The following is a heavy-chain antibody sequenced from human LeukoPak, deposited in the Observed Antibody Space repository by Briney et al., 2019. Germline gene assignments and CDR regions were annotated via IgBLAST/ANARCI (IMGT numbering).Heavy chain of an antibody. Sequence: SETLSLTCAVYGGSFSGYYWSWLRQPPGKGLEWIGEINHSGSTNYNPSLKSRVTISVDTSKNQFSLKLSSVTAADTAVYYCARRTSMVRGVIGFYYYYMDVWGKGTTVTISS. D-gene: IGHD3-10*01. CDR1: GGSFSGYY. J-gene: IGHJ6*03. CDR2: INHSGST. V-gene: IGHV4-34*01. CDR3: ARRTSMVRGVIGFYYYYMDV.